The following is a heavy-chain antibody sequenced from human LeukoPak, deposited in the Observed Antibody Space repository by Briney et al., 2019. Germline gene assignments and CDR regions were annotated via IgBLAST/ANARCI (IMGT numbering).Heavy chain of an antibody. CDR1: GFTVSSNY. Sequence: GGSLRLSCAASGFTVSSNYMSWVRQAPGKGLEWVSVIYSGGSTYYADSVNGRFTVSRDNSKNTLYLQMNSLRAEDPAVYYCARAPFTYDSSGDSFDIWGQGTMVTVSS. CDR3: ARAPFTYDSSGDSFDI. V-gene: IGHV3-66*01. D-gene: IGHD3-22*01. CDR2: IYSGGST. J-gene: IGHJ3*02.